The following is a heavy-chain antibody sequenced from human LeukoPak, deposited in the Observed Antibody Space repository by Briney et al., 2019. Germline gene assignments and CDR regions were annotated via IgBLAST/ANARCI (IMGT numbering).Heavy chain of an antibody. V-gene: IGHV3-23*01. J-gene: IGHJ4*02. CDR1: GFTFSSYG. CDR3: ATRVGADLGY. D-gene: IGHD1-26*01. Sequence: GGSLRLSCEASGFTFSSYGMNWVRQAPGKGLEWVSAISGSGGSTYYADSVKGRFTISRDNSKNTLYLQMNSLRAEDTAVYYCATRVGADLGYWGQGTLVTVSS. CDR2: ISGSGGST.